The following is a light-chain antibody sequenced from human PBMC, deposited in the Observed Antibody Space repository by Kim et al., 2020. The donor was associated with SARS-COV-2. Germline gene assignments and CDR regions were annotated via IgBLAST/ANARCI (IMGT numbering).Light chain of an antibody. CDR3: LQHSLYPLT. V-gene: IGKV1-17*02. J-gene: IGKJ4*01. CDR1: EDIRKS. CDR2: DAS. Sequence: ASVGDEITITGRAAEDIRKSVVWYQQKPGKAPTRLVFDASTVDIGVPPRFSGSGSGTQFALTINNVQPGDSATYFCLQHSLYPLTFGGGTKVDIK.